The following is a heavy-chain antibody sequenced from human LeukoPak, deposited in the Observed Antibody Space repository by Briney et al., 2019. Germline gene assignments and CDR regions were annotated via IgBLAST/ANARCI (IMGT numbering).Heavy chain of an antibody. Sequence: PSETLSLTCAVYGGSFSGYYWSWICQPPGKGLEWIGEINHSGSTNYNPSLKSRVTISVDTSKNQFSLKLSSVIAADTAVYYCARESNYHGSGTGWFDPWGQGTLVTVSS. CDR1: GGSFSGYY. J-gene: IGHJ5*02. CDR3: ARESNYHGSGTGWFDP. CDR2: INHSGST. D-gene: IGHD3-10*01. V-gene: IGHV4-34*01.